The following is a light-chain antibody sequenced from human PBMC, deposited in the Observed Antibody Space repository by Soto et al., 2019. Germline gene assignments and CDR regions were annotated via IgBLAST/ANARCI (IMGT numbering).Light chain of an antibody. CDR2: DTF. J-gene: IGKJ2*01. CDR3: QQYGTPPWT. V-gene: IGKV3-20*01. Sequence: ETVLTQSPGTLSLSPGERVTLSCRASQNVGSTYLAWYQQKPGQAPRLLIYDTFSRATGIPNRFSGSGSGTDFTLTISRLEPEDVAVYHCQQYGTPPWTFGQGTKLEIK. CDR1: QNVGSTY.